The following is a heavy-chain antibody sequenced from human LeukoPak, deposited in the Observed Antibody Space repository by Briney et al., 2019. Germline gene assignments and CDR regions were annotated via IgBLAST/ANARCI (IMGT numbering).Heavy chain of an antibody. CDR1: GYTFTTYA. Sequence: VASVKVSCKASGYTFTTYAMNWVRQAPGQGLEWMGWINTNTGNPTYAQGFTGRFVFSLDTSVSTAYLQISSLKAEDTAVYYCARGVRGDWLLSTMRDFYGMDVWGQGTTVTVSS. D-gene: IGHD3/OR15-3a*01. J-gene: IGHJ6*02. CDR3: ARGVRGDWLLSTMRDFYGMDV. V-gene: IGHV7-4-1*02. CDR2: INTNTGNP.